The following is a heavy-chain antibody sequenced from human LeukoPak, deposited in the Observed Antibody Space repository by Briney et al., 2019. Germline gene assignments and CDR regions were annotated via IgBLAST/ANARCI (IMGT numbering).Heavy chain of an antibody. CDR2: ISHSGAT. D-gene: IGHD3-22*01. CDR1: GGSFSDYY. V-gene: IGHV4-34*01. CDR3: ARGLQSNGYPFDY. J-gene: IGHJ4*02. Sequence: SETLSLTCAVYGGSFSDYYWSWIRQPPGEGLEWIGEISHSGATNYNPSLKSRITMSMDTSKNQFSLKLNSVTAADTAVYYCARGLQSNGYPFDYWGQGSLVTVSS.